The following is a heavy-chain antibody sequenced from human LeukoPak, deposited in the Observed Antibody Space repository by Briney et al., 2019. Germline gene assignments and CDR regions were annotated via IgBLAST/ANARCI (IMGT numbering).Heavy chain of an antibody. J-gene: IGHJ4*02. V-gene: IGHV3-30*02. Sequence: GGSLRLSCAASGFTFSSYGMHWVRQAPGKGLEWVAFIRYDGSNKYYADSVKGRFTISRDNSKNTLYLQMNSLRSEDTAVYYCATVLDGAAAEHGAVFGYWGQGTLVTVSS. D-gene: IGHD6-13*01. CDR1: GFTFSSYG. CDR2: IRYDGSNK. CDR3: ATVLDGAAAEHGAVFGY.